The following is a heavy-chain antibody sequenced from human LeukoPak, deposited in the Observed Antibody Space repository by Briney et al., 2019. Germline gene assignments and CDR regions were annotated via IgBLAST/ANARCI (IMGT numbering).Heavy chain of an antibody. CDR1: GFTFGSYW. Sequence: GGSLRLSCAASGFTFGSYWMSWVRQAPGKGLEWVANIKEDGSEEYYVDSVKGRFTISRDNAKNSLYLQMNRLRAEDTAVYYCATYKNGYKRRYFDYWGRGTPVTVSS. CDR3: ATYKNGYKRRYFDY. V-gene: IGHV3-7*01. J-gene: IGHJ4*02. CDR2: IKEDGSEE. D-gene: IGHD5-24*01.